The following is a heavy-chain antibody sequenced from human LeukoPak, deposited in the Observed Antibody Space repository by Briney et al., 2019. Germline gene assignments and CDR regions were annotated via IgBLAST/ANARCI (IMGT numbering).Heavy chain of an antibody. V-gene: IGHV4-39*01. D-gene: IGHD3-10*01. J-gene: IGHJ6*03. CDR1: GGSISSKTYY. Sequence: PSETLSLTCSVAGGSISSKTYYGGWIRQPPGKGLEWIGRIFYSGNPHYNPSLKYYSGTSYNNPSLKSRVTISVDPSKNQFTLSVSSVTAADAALYYCARQGGFYYGSGSYYEGIYLYYYMDVWGKGTTVTVSS. CDR3: ARQGGFYYGSGSYYEGIYLYYYMDV. CDR2: IFYSGNPHYNPSLKYYSGTS.